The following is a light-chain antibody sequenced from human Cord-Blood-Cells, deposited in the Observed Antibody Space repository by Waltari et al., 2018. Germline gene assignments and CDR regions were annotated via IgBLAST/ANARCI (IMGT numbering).Light chain of an antibody. CDR3: QQYGSSPPMYT. J-gene: IGKJ2*01. V-gene: IGKV3-20*01. CDR2: GAS. Sequence: EIVLTQSPGTLSLSPGERATRSCRARQSVSSSYLAWYQQKPGQAPRLLIYGASSRATGIPDRFSGSGSGTDFTLTISRLEPEDFAVYYCQQYGSSPPMYTFGQGTKLEIK. CDR1: QSVSSSY.